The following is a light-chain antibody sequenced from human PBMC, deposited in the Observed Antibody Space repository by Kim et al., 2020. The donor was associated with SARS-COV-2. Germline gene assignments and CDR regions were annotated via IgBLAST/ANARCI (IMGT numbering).Light chain of an antibody. V-gene: IGKV3-20*01. Sequence: EIVLTQSPGTLSLSPGERATLSCRASQSLSTSYLAWYQLKPGQAPSLLIYGASSRATGIPNRFSGSGSGTDFTLTISRLEPEDFAMYYCQQYRRSPATFGGGTKVDIK. CDR2: GAS. CDR1: QSLSTSY. CDR3: QQYRRSPAT. J-gene: IGKJ4*01.